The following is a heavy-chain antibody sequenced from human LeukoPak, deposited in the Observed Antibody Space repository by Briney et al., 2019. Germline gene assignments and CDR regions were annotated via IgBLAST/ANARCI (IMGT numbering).Heavy chain of an antibody. J-gene: IGHJ4*02. CDR3: ARSSGLVFY. CDR1: VGSFSGYY. CDR2: INHSGST. V-gene: IGHV4-34*01. D-gene: IGHD6-6*01. Sequence: SETLSLTCAVYVGSFSGYYWSWIRQPPGKGLEWIGEINHSGSTSYNPSLKSRVTISVDTSKNQFSLKLSSVTAADTAVYYCARSSGLVFYWGQGTLVTVSS.